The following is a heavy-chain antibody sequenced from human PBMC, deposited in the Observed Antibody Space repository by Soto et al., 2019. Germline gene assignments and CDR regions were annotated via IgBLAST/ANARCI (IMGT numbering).Heavy chain of an antibody. Sequence: ETLSLTCTVSGGSISSYYWSWIRQPPGKGLEWIGYIYYSGSTNYNPSLKSRVTISVDTSKNQFSLKLSSVTAADTAVYYCARFGGYSSGWYNWFDPWGQGTLVTVSS. D-gene: IGHD6-19*01. CDR3: ARFGGYSSGWYNWFDP. J-gene: IGHJ5*02. V-gene: IGHV4-59*01. CDR1: GGSISSYY. CDR2: IYYSGST.